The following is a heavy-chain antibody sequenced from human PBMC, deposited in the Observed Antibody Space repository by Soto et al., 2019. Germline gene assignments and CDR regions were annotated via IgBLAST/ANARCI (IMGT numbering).Heavy chain of an antibody. Sequence: EVQLVESGGGLVKPGGSLRLSCAASGFTFSSYSMNWVRQAPGKGLEWVSSISSSSSYIYYADSVKGRFTISRDNAKNSLYRKMNSLRAEDTAVYYCARDSRGDPLDGCSSNSCDNYYDGMDVWGQGTTVTVSS. V-gene: IGHV3-21*01. J-gene: IGHJ6*02. CDR1: GFTFSSYS. CDR3: ARDSRGDPLDGCSSNSCDNYYDGMDV. D-gene: IGHD2-2*02. CDR2: ISSSSSYI.